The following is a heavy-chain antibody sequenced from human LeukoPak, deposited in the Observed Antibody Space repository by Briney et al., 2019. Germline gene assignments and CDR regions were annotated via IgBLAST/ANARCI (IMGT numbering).Heavy chain of an antibody. J-gene: IGHJ5*02. CDR2: ISYDGRNK. D-gene: IGHD2-15*01. V-gene: IGHV3-30-3*01. Sequence: PGGSLRLSCAASGFTFSSYAMHWVRQAPGKGLEWVAVISYDGRNKYYADSVKGRFTISRDNSKNTLYLQMNSLRAGDTAVYYCGRSGGRRPSLGWFDPWGQGTLVTVSS. CDR1: GFTFSSYA. CDR3: GRSGGRRPSLGWFDP.